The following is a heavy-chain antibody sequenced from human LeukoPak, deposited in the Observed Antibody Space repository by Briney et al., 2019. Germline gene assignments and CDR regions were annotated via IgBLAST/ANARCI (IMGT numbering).Heavy chain of an antibody. V-gene: IGHV3-74*01. Sequence: GSLRLSCAASGFTFSNYWMHWVRQAPGRGLMWVSRINIDETSTTYADSVKGRFTISRDNAKNTLYLQMNSLRADDTAVYYCARQSLATPDYWGQGTLVTVSS. J-gene: IGHJ4*02. D-gene: IGHD4-23*01. CDR2: INIDETST. CDR3: ARQSLATPDY. CDR1: GFTFSNYW.